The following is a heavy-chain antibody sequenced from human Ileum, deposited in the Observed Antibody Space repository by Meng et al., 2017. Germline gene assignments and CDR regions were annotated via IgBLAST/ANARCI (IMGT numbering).Heavy chain of an antibody. CDR3: VRGPARETHDFDY. V-gene: IGHV4-34*01. D-gene: IGHD1-26*01. CDR1: GGSFINAY. Sequence: LHTPDTLPLPRDFFGGSFINAYWGWSRQSPRKGLEWIGQIHHSGRTNYKSSLERRVTISVDTSKSQFSLKLTSVTAADTAMYYCVRGPARETHDFDYWGQGALVTVSS. CDR2: IHHSGRT. J-gene: IGHJ4*02.